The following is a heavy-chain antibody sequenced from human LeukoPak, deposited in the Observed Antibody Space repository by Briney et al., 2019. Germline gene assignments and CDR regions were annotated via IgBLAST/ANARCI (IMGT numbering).Heavy chain of an antibody. Sequence: GASVKVSCKASGYTFTSYDINWVRQATGQGLEWMGWVNPNSGNTGYAQKFQGRVTITRNTSISTAYMELSSLRSEDTAVYYCARGRTDTIFGVAIDYWGQGTLVTVSS. CDR1: GYTFTSYD. J-gene: IGHJ4*02. V-gene: IGHV1-8*03. D-gene: IGHD3-3*01. CDR2: VNPNSGNT. CDR3: ARGRTDTIFGVAIDY.